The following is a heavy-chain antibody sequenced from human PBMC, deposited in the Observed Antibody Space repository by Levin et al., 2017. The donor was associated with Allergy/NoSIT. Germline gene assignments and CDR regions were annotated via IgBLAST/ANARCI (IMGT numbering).Heavy chain of an antibody. CDR3: AKGRLRYFDWPGDY. CDR1: GFTFSSYG. V-gene: IGHV3-30*18. CDR2: ISYDGSNK. Sequence: QPGGSLRLSCAASGFTFSSYGMHWVRQAPGKGLEWVAVISYDGSNKYYADSVKGRFTISRDNSKNTLYLQMNSLRAEDTAVYYCAKGRLRYFDWPGDYWGQGTLVTVSS. J-gene: IGHJ4*02. D-gene: IGHD3-9*01.